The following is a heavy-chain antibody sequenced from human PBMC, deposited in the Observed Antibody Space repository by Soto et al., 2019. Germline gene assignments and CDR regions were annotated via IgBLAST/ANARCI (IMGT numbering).Heavy chain of an antibody. CDR3: SRHYCSGGSCYYYGMDV. CDR1: CFSILSSGPY. V-gene: IGHV4-39*01. J-gene: IGHJ6*02. Sequence: SATLSLTCPISCFSILSSGPYWVWVREPPGKGLEWIGTIHYSGDAYYNPSLKSRVSISVDTSKSQFSLKLNSVTAADTALYYCSRHYCSGGSCYYYGMDVWGQGTTVS. D-gene: IGHD2-15*01. CDR2: IHYSGDA.